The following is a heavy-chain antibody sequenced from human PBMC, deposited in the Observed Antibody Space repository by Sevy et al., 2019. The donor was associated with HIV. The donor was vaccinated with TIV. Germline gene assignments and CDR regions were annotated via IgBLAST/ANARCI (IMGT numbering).Heavy chain of an antibody. CDR2: ISTGSTYI. J-gene: IGHJ3*02. D-gene: IGHD3-22*01. CDR1: GFTFSSYS. Sequence: GGSLRLSCAASGFTFSSYSMNWVRQAPGKGLEWVSSISTGSTYIYHGDSVKGRFTISRDNAKNSLFLQMNSLRAEDTAVYYCARVRGLYYDSSGYPPLDAFDIWGQGTMVTVSS. CDR3: ARVRGLYYDSSGYPPLDAFDI. V-gene: IGHV3-21*01.